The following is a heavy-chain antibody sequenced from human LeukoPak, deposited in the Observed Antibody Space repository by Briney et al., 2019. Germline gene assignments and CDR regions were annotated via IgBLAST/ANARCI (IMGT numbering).Heavy chain of an antibody. V-gene: IGHV3-48*03. CDR1: GFTFSSYE. CDR3: ARDGHWEVTRGHYFDY. J-gene: IGHJ4*02. Sequence: GGSLRLSCAASGFTFSSYEMNWVRQAPGKGLEWVSYISSSGSTIYYADSVKGRFTISRDNAKNSVYLQMNSLRVEDTAVYYCARDGHWEVTRGHYFDYWGQGTLVTVSS. D-gene: IGHD4-11*01. CDR2: ISSSGSTI.